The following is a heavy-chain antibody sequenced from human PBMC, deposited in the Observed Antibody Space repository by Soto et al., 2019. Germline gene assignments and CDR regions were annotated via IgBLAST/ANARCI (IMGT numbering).Heavy chain of an antibody. V-gene: IGHV1-18*01. CDR3: AMVDVYVTPSPQDV. Sequence: QVQLVQSGAEVKNPGASVKVSCKASGYTFTRYGIGWARQAPGQGLEWMGWINTYNGNTNYAQNVHGRVTLTTDTYRSTAYMVVRSLRSNDTAIYYCAMVDVYVTPSPQDVWGQGTTVIVSS. CDR2: INTYNGNT. J-gene: IGHJ6*02. CDR1: GYTFTRYG. D-gene: IGHD3-16*01.